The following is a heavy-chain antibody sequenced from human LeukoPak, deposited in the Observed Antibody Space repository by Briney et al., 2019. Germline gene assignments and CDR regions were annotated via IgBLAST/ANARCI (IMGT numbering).Heavy chain of an antibody. Sequence: PGGSLRLSCAASGFTFSSYAMTWVRQAPGKGLEWVSAISGSGGSTYYADSVKGRFTISRDNSKNTLYLQMNSLRAEDTAVYYCAKAGYNSGWAFDYWGQGTLVTVSS. D-gene: IGHD6-19*01. CDR2: ISGSGGST. CDR1: GFTFSSYA. J-gene: IGHJ4*02. V-gene: IGHV3-23*01. CDR3: AKAGYNSGWAFDY.